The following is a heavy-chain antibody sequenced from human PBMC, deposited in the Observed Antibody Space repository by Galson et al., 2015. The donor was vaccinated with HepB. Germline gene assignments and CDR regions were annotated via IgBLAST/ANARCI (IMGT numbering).Heavy chain of an antibody. V-gene: IGHV4-59*01. CDR3: ARGILDSYGYDWFDP. Sequence: LSLTCTVSGGSISSYYWSWIRQPPGKGLEWIGYIYYSGSTNYNPSLKSRVTISVDTSKNQFSLKLSSVTAADTAVYYCARGILDSYGYDWFDPWGQGTLVTVSS. J-gene: IGHJ5*02. D-gene: IGHD5-18*01. CDR2: IYYSGST. CDR1: GGSISSYY.